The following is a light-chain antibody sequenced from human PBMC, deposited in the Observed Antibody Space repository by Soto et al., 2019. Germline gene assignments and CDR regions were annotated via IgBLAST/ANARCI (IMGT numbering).Light chain of an antibody. CDR1: SSNIGSNT. CDR2: SNN. Sequence: QLVLTQPPSASGTPGQRVTISCSGSSSNIGSNTVNWYQQLPGTAPKLLIYSNNQRPSGVPDRISGSKSGTSASLAISGLQSEDEADYYCAAWDDSQNGPVFGGGTKLTVL. CDR3: AAWDDSQNGPV. J-gene: IGLJ2*01. V-gene: IGLV1-44*01.